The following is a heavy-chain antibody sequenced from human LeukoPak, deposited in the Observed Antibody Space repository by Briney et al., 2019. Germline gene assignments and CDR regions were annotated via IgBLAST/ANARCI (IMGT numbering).Heavy chain of an antibody. CDR2: INHSGST. D-gene: IGHD2-15*01. CDR3: ARPGYYSGGSCPRWFDP. CDR1: GGSFSGYY. V-gene: IGHV4-34*01. J-gene: IGHJ5*02. Sequence: SETLSLTCAVYGGSFSGYYWSWIRQPPGKGLEWIGEINHSGSTNYNPSLKSRVTISVDTSKNQFSLKLSSVTAADTAVYYCARPGYYSGGSCPRWFDPWGQGTLVTVSS.